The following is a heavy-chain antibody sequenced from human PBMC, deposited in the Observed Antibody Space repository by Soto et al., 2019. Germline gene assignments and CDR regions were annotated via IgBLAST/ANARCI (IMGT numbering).Heavy chain of an antibody. CDR2: ISYSGTT. CDR3: ARGDMATMHFDY. V-gene: IGHV4-59*01. J-gene: IGHJ4*02. CDR1: GDSISSFY. D-gene: IGHD5-12*01. Sequence: PSETLSLTCSVSGDSISSFYCSWIRQPPGKGLEWIGYISYSGTTNYNPSLKSRVTMSVDASKNQFSLNVSSVTAADTAVYYCARGDMATMHFDYWGQGTLVTVS.